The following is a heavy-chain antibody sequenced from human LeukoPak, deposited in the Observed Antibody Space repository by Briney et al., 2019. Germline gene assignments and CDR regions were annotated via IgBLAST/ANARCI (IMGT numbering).Heavy chain of an antibody. CDR1: GFTFSSYW. D-gene: IGHD3-16*01. V-gene: IGHV3-74*01. J-gene: IGHJ4*02. Sequence: GGSLRLSCAASGFTFSSYWMHWVRQAPGKGLVGVSRINSDGWSTNYADSVKGRFTISRDNAKNTLYLQMNSLRAEDTAVYYCARVRWGGLYYFDYWGQGTLVTVSS. CDR2: INSDGWST. CDR3: ARVRWGGLYYFDY.